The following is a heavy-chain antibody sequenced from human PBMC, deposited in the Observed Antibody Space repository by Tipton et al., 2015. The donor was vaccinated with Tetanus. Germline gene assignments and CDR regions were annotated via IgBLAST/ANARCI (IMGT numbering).Heavy chain of an antibody. V-gene: IGHV3-21*01. J-gene: IGHJ4*02. D-gene: IGHD1/OR15-1a*01. CDR1: GFTFSSFG. Sequence: GSLRLSCAASGFTFSSFGMTWVRQAPGKGLEWVSSITGSSSYIYYADSVKGRFTISRDNAKNSLYLQMNSLRAEDTAVYYCARDPTRRFDYWGPGTLVTVSS. CDR2: ITGSSSYI. CDR3: ARDPTRRFDY.